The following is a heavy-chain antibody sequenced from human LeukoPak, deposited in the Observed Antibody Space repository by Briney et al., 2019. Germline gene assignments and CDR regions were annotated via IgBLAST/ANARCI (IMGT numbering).Heavy chain of an antibody. CDR3: AMKAGFFDYYYMDV. CDR2: IYYSGST. V-gene: IGHV4-59*01. D-gene: IGHD3-3*01. J-gene: IGHJ6*03. CDR1: GESISGFY. Sequence: PSETLSLTCTVSGESISGFYWTWIRQPPGKGLEWIGYIYYSGSTNYNPSLKSRVTISVDTSKNQFSLKLSSVTAADTAVYYCAMKAGFFDYYYMDVWGKGTTVTVSS.